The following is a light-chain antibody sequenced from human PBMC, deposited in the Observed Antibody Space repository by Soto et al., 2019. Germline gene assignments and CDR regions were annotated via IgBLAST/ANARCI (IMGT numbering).Light chain of an antibody. V-gene: IGKV3-11*01. Sequence: EIVLTQSPATLSLSPGERAILSCRASQSVSNFLAWYQQKPGQAPRLLIYDTSNRATGIQSMFSGSGSGTDFTLTISNLEPEDFGVYYCKQRSNWPPYTFGQGTKVEIK. CDR1: QSVSNF. J-gene: IGKJ2*01. CDR2: DTS. CDR3: KQRSNWPPYT.